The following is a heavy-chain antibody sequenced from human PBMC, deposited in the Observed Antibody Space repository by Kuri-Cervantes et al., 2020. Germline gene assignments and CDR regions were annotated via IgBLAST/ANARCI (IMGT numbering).Heavy chain of an antibody. CDR3: AKGYYDTSAYYQGGAFDI. CDR2: IHGSGRST. J-gene: IGHJ3*02. D-gene: IGHD3-22*01. CDR1: GFIFSSYA. Sequence: GESLKISCAASGFIFSSYAMNWVRQAPGKGLEWVSDIHGSGRSTYYADSVKGRFTISRDNSNNTLYLQMSSLRAEDTAVYYCAKGYYDTSAYYQGGAFDIWGQGTMVTVSS. V-gene: IGHV3-23*01.